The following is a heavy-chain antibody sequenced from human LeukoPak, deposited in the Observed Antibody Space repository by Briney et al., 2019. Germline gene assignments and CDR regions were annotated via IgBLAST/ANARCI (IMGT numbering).Heavy chain of an antibody. Sequence: PSETLSLTCTVSGGSISSGSYYWSWIRQPAGKGLEWIGRIYTSGSTNYNPSLKSRVTISVDTSKNQFSLKLSSVTAADTAVYYCARDLWGSGSYYSGGYWGQGTLVTVSS. V-gene: IGHV4-61*02. D-gene: IGHD3-10*01. CDR1: GGSISSGSYY. CDR2: IYTSGST. CDR3: ARDLWGSGSYYSGGY. J-gene: IGHJ4*02.